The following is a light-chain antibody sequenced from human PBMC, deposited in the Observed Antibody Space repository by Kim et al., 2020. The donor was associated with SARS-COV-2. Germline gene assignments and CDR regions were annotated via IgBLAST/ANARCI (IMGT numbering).Light chain of an antibody. V-gene: IGKV1-NL1*01. J-gene: IGKJ3*01. CDR2: AAF. CDR1: IYDS. Sequence: IYDSLAWYQQTPGKAPRILLYAAFRLESGVPFRFSGSGSGTSYTLTINSLQTEDFAIYYCQQYYKIPYTFGPGTKVDIK. CDR3: QQYYKIPYT.